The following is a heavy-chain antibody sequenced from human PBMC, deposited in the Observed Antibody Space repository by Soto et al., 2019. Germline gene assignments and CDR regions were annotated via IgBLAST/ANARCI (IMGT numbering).Heavy chain of an antibody. CDR1: GLSFSSYT. D-gene: IGHD1-26*01. J-gene: IGHJ1*01. V-gene: IGHV3-30-3*01. Sequence: GGSLRLSCAASGLSFSSYTMHWVRQAPGKGLEWVAVISWRETITYYADSVKGRFTISRDNAKNSLYLQMDNLRAEDTAVYYCARDPSDLWEPDQYFQHWGQGALVTVSS. CDR3: ARDPSDLWEPDQYFQH. CDR2: ISWRETIT.